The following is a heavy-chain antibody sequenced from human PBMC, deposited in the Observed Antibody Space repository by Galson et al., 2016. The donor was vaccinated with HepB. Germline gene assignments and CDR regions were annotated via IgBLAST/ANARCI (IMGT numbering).Heavy chain of an antibody. CDR1: GFIFSTYG. D-gene: IGHD3-10*01. V-gene: IGHV3-30*18. CDR3: AKPYGDSYGSYAFDI. J-gene: IGHJ3*02. CDR2: ISYDGNKK. Sequence: SLRLSCAASGFIFSTYGMHWVRQAPGKGLEWVAVISYDGNKKYYADSVIGRATISRDNSKNTVFVRVNSLRGEDTAVYYCAKPYGDSYGSYAFDIWGQGTMVTVSS.